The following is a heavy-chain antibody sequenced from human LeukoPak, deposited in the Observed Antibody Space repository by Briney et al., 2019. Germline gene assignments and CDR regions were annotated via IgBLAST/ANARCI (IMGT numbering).Heavy chain of an antibody. CDR3: ARAGALVDNWFDP. V-gene: IGHV1-18*01. J-gene: IGHJ5*02. CDR2: ISVYNGKK. D-gene: IGHD1-26*01. Sequence: ASVKVSCKASGYTFITYGITGVGQAPGQGLEWMGWISVYNGKKKNAQKLQERVTMTTDTSTTTAYMEPGSLTSDDPAVYYCARAGALVDNWFDPWGQGTLVTVSS. CDR1: GYTFITYG.